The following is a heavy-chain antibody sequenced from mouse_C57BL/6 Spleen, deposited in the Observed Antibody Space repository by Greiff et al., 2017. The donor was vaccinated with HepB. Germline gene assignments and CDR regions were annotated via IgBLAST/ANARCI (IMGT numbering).Heavy chain of an antibody. CDR3: ARDGVSPWFAY. Sequence: EVQLQESGPGLVKPSQSLSLTCSVTGYSITSGYYWNWIRQFPGNKLEWMGYISYDGSNNYNPSLKNRISITRDTSKNQFFLKLNSVTTEDTATYYCARDGVSPWFAYWGQGTLVTVSA. J-gene: IGHJ3*01. CDR1: GYSITSGYY. V-gene: IGHV3-6*01. CDR2: ISYDGSN.